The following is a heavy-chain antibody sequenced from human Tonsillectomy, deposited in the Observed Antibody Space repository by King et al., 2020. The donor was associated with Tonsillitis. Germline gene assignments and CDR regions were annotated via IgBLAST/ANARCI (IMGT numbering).Heavy chain of an antibody. CDR1: GFTFSSYA. V-gene: IGHV3-23*04. J-gene: IGHJ3*02. CDR3: ANHGYGDYEHAFEI. D-gene: IGHD4-17*01. CDR2: ISGSGGRT. Sequence: VQLVQSGGRLVQPGGSLRLSCAASGFTFSSYAMSWVRQAPGKGLEWVSSISGSGGRTYYADSVKGRLTISRDNSKNTLYLQMNSLRAEDTAVYYCANHGYGDYEHAFEIWGQGTMVTVSS.